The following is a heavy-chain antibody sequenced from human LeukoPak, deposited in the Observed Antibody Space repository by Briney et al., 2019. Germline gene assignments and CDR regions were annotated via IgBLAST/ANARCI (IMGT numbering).Heavy chain of an antibody. Sequence: GGSLRLSCAASGFTVSSNYMSWVRQAPGKGREWVSVIYSGGSTYYADSVKGRFTISRDNSKNTLYLQMNGLRGEDTAVYYCXGXXYDFWSXXXXGYXXXXXVXGXGTTVTVSS. D-gene: IGHD3-3*01. CDR3: XGXXYDFWSXXXXGYXXXXXV. CDR1: GFTVSSNY. CDR2: IYSGGST. V-gene: IGHV3-66*02. J-gene: IGHJ6*04.